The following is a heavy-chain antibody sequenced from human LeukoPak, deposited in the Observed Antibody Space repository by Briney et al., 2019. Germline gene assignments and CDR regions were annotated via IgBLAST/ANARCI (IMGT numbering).Heavy chain of an antibody. Sequence: GGSLSLSCAASGFTFSSYAMSWVRQAPGKGLEWVSGLSGNGGSTYYADSVKGRFTISRDNSKNTLYLQMNSLRAEDTAVYYCAKGLWFGEFYRPSWGQGTLVTVSS. D-gene: IGHD3-10*01. CDR3: AKGLWFGEFYRPS. J-gene: IGHJ4*02. V-gene: IGHV3-23*01. CDR2: LSGNGGST. CDR1: GFTFSSYA.